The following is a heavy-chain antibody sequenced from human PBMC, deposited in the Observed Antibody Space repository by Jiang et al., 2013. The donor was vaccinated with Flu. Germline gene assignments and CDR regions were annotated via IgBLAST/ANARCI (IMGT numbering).Heavy chain of an antibody. V-gene: IGHV3-7*03. J-gene: IGHJ3*02. D-gene: IGHD3-22*01. CDR1: GFTFSSYW. Sequence: VQLVESGGGLVQPGGSLRLSCEASGFTFSSYWMSWVRQAPGKGLEWVAHIKEGGSEKYYVDSVKGRFTISRDNAKKSLYLQMNSLRLEDTAVFYCARVSRNTIIGAFDAFDIWGQGTMITVSS. CDR2: IKEGGSEK. CDR3: ARVSRNTIIGAFDAFDI.